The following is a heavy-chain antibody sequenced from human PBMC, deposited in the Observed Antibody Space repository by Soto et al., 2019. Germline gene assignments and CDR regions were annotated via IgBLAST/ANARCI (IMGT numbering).Heavy chain of an antibody. J-gene: IGHJ4*02. CDR3: ASSAQLDGYNYLDY. D-gene: IGHD5-12*01. Sequence: ASVKVSCKVSGYTLTELSMHWVRQAPGKGLEWMGGFDPEDGETIYAQKFQGRVTMTEDTSTDTAYMELSSLRSEDTAVYYCASSAQLDGYNYLDYWGQGTLVTVSS. V-gene: IGHV1-24*01. CDR2: FDPEDGET. CDR1: GYTLTELS.